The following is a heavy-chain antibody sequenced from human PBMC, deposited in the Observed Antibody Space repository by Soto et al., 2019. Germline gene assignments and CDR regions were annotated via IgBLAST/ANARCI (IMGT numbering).Heavy chain of an antibody. V-gene: IGHV4-30-4*01. Sequence: QLQLQERGPGLVKPSQTLSLTCPVSGASITSANYSWGWIRHPPGKGLEGIGFTSYSGSTYNSPSLKSRVTISVDTSKRQFSLTLSFVTAAYTAVYYCATMGTPATGLYFFDYWGQGSLVTVSS. CDR3: ATMGTPATGLYFFDY. J-gene: IGHJ4*02. CDR1: GASITSANYS. CDR2: TSYSGST. D-gene: IGHD2-15*01.